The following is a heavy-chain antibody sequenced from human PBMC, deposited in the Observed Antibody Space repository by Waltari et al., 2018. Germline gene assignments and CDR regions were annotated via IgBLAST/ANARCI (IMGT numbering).Heavy chain of an antibody. J-gene: IGHJ5*02. CDR1: GGSISSGSYY. D-gene: IGHD3-10*01. CDR3: ARADNVGGLS. Sequence: QVQLQESGPGLVKPSQTLSLTCTVSGGSISSGSYYWSWIRQPAGKGLEWIGRIYTRGSTNYNPSLKSRVTISVDTSKNQFALKLSSVTAADTAVYYCARADNVGGLSWGQGTLVTVSS. CDR2: IYTRGST. V-gene: IGHV4-61*02.